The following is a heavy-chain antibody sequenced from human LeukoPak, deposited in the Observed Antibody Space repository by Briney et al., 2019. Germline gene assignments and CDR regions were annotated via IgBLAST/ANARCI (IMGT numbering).Heavy chain of an antibody. CDR2: IYHSGST. CDR3: ATYLDRNADYYFDY. CDR1: GGSISSSNW. V-gene: IGHV4-4*02. D-gene: IGHD4-17*01. Sequence: PSGTLSLTCAVSGGSISSSNWWSWVRQPPGKGLEWIGEIYHSGSTNYIPPLKSRVTISVDTSKNQFSLKLNSVTAADTAVYYCATYLDRNADYYFDYWGQGTLVTVSS. J-gene: IGHJ4*02.